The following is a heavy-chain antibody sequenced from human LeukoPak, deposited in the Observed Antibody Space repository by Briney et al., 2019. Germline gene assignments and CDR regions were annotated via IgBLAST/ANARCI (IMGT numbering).Heavy chain of an antibody. CDR2: ISAYNGNT. CDR3: ARSRGYSYGTPDFDY. Sequence: ASVKVSCKASGYTFTSYGISWVRQAPGQGLEWMGWISAYNGNTNYAQKLQGRVTMTTDTFTSTAYMELRSLRSDDTAVYYCARSRGYSYGTPDFDYWGQGTLVTVSS. CDR1: GYTFTSYG. V-gene: IGHV1-18*01. D-gene: IGHD5-18*01. J-gene: IGHJ4*02.